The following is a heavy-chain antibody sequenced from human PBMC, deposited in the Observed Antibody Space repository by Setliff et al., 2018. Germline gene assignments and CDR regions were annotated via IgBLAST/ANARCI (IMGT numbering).Heavy chain of an antibody. CDR3: AKDRSRDYDDSSGYDH. Sequence: RLSCAASGFTFDVYDLNWVRQAPGKGLEWVSSINWNGDRTGYADPVKGRFTISRDNAKNSLYLQMNRLRAEDTALYYCAKDRSRDYDDSSGYDHWGQGTLVTVSS. CDR1: GFTFDVYD. CDR2: INWNGDRT. J-gene: IGHJ4*02. V-gene: IGHV3-20*04. D-gene: IGHD3-22*01.